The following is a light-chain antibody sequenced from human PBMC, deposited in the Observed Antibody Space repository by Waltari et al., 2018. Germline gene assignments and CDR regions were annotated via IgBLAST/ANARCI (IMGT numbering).Light chain of an antibody. CDR3: SSYAGSNKVV. CDR2: EVS. Sequence: QSALTQPPSASGSPGQSVPISCTGTSSHVGGYNYVSWYQQHPGKAPKLMLYEVSKRPSGVPDRFSGSKSGNTASLTVSGLQAEDEADYYCSSYAGSNKVVFGGGTKLTVL. J-gene: IGLJ2*01. CDR1: SSHVGGYNY. V-gene: IGLV2-8*01.